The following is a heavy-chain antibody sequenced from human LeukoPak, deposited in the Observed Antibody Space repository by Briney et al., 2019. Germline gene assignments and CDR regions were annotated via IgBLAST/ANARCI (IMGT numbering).Heavy chain of an antibody. CDR2: IYTSGST. Sequence: SETLSLTCTVSGGSINSYFWNWIRQPAGKGLEWIGHIYTSGSTNYNPSLKSRVTMSLDTSKNQSSLKLSSVTAADTAVYYRARSPHYSSTWFDYWGQGILVTVSS. J-gene: IGHJ4*02. CDR3: ARSPHYSSTWFDY. CDR1: GGSINSYF. V-gene: IGHV4-4*07. D-gene: IGHD6-13*01.